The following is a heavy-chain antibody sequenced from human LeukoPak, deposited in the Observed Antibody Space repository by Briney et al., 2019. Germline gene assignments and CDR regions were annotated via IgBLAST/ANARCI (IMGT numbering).Heavy chain of an antibody. D-gene: IGHD4-11*01. CDR3: AKYVATVPTHYYYYAFDV. CDR1: GFTFSSYA. CDR2: ISGSVGST. V-gene: IGHV3-23*01. J-gene: IGHJ6*02. Sequence: GGSLRLSCAASGFTFSSYAMSWVRQAPGQGLEWVSAISGSVGSTYYADSVKGRFTFSRDNSKNTLYLQMNSLRAEDTAVYYCAKYVATVPTHYYYYAFDVWGQETPLTVSS.